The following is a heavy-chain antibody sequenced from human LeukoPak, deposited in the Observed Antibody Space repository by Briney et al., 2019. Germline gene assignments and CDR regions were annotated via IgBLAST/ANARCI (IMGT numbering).Heavy chain of an antibody. CDR1: GYTFTGYY. CDR2: INPNSGGT. V-gene: IGHV1-2*02. CDR3: ARGDGDGPARRAFDI. J-gene: IGHJ3*02. Sequence: ASVKVSCKASGYTFTGYYMHWVRQAPGQGLEWMGWINPNSGGTNYAQKFQGRVTMTRDTSISTAYMDLSGLRSDDTAVYHCARGDGDGPARRAFDIWGQGTMVTVSS. D-gene: IGHD7-27*01.